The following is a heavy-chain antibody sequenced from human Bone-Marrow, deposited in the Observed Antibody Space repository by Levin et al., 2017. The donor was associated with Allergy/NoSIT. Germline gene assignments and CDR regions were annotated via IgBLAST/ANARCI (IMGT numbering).Heavy chain of an antibody. CDR1: GFTFSSYA. D-gene: IGHD2-15*01. J-gene: IGHJ4*02. CDR2: ISGSGGNT. CDR3: AKDRGGLGHCSGGGCYADY. Sequence: GESLKISCAASGFTFSSYAMSWVRQAPGKGLEWVSVISGSGGNTYYADSVKGRFTISRDNSKNTLYLQMNSLRTEDTAVYYCAKDRGGLGHCSGGGCYADYWGQGTLVTVSS. V-gene: IGHV3-23*01.